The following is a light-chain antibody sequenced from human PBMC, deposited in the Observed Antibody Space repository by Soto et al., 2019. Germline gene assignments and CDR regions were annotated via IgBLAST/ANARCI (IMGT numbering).Light chain of an antibody. CDR1: QSVISY. Sequence: IVLTPSPAPLSLSPGERATLSCMASQSVISYLAWYQQNPGQAPRLRIYDASNRATSIPARFSGSGSGTDFTITISSLEPEDFAVYYSQHRSDSSPLTFGQGTLLEIK. V-gene: IGKV3-11*01. CDR3: QHRSDSSPLT. J-gene: IGKJ5*01. CDR2: DAS.